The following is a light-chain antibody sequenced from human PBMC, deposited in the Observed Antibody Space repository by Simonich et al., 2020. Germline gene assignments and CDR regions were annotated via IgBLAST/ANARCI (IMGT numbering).Light chain of an antibody. CDR3: QSYDSSHVV. CDR2: GNI. V-gene: IGLV1-40*01. CDR1: SSNLGAGYD. Sequence: QSMLTQPPSVSGAPGQRVPISCTGRSSNLGAGYDVHWYKQLPGTAPKLLIYGNINRPSGVPDRFSGSKSGTSASLAITGLQAEDEADYYCQSYDSSHVVFGGGTKLTVL. J-gene: IGLJ2*01.